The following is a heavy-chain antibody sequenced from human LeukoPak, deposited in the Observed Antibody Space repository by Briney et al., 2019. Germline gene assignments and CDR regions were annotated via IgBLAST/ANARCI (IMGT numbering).Heavy chain of an antibody. CDR2: INLSGST. V-gene: IGHV4-34*01. CDR1: GGSFRGYY. J-gene: IGHJ4*02. Sequence: PSETLSLTCAVYGGSFRGYYWSWIRQPPGKGLEWIGEINLSGSTNYNPSLKSRVTISVDTPKNQFSLKLSSVTAADTAVYSCARGRYGDYERYFDYWGQGTLVTVSS. CDR3: ARGRYGDYERYFDY. D-gene: IGHD4-17*01.